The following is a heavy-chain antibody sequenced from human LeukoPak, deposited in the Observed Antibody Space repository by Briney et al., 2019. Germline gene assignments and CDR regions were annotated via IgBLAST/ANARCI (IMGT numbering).Heavy chain of an antibody. CDR2: INPSGGST. CDR1: GYTFTSYY. D-gene: IGHD6-13*01. CDR3: ARAHYSDWFDP. J-gene: IGHJ5*02. V-gene: IGHV1-46*01. Sequence: ASVKVSCKASGYTFTSYYMHWVRQAPGQGLEWMGIINPSGGSTSYAQKFQGRVTMTRDTSISTAYMELSRLRSDDTAVYYCARAHYSDWFDPWGQGTLVTVSS.